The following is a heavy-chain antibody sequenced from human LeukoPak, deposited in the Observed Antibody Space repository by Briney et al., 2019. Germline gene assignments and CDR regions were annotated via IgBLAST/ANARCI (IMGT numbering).Heavy chain of an antibody. D-gene: IGHD3-22*01. J-gene: IGHJ4*02. V-gene: IGHV1-69*13. CDR2: IIPIFGTA. CDR3: ARGWDYDSGGRPTAYVY. CDR1: GGTFSNYA. Sequence: SVKVSCKASGGTFSNYAINWVRPAPGPGLEWMGGIIPIFGTANHAQKFQGRGTITAAESTSTVYMELNSLKSEDTAVYYCARGWDYDSGGRPTAYVYWGQGTLVTVSS.